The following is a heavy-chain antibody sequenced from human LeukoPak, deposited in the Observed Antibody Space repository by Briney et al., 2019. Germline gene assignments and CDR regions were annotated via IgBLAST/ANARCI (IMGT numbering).Heavy chain of an antibody. D-gene: IGHD3-16*01. CDR3: ARITEYYFDY. J-gene: IGHJ4*02. CDR2: IYYSGST. Sequence: KPSETLSLTCTVSGGTISSYYWSCIRQPPGKGLEWIEYIYYSGSTNYNPSLKSRVTITVDTSKNQFSLKLSSVTAADTAVYYCARITEYYFDYWGQGTLVTVSS. CDR1: GGTISSYY. V-gene: IGHV4-59*01.